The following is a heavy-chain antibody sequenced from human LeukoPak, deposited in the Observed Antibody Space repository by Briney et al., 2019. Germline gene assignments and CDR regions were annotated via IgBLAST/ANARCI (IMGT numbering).Heavy chain of an antibody. Sequence: GASVTVSCTASGYTFTGYYMHWVRQAPGQGLEWMGWINPNSGGTNYAQKFQGRVTMTRDTSISTAYMEPSRLRSDDTAVYYCARSLGYCTNGVCYVGYFDYWGQGTLVTVSS. CDR1: GYTFTGYY. CDR2: INPNSGGT. D-gene: IGHD2-8*01. J-gene: IGHJ4*02. CDR3: ARSLGYCTNGVCYVGYFDY. V-gene: IGHV1-2*02.